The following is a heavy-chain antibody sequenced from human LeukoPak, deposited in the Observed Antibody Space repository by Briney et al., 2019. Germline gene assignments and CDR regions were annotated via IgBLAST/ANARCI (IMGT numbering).Heavy chain of an antibody. J-gene: IGHJ4*02. V-gene: IGHV3-30*19. CDR2: ISYDGSNK. CDR3: ARDLTAVDTAIPDY. Sequence: PGGSLRLSCAASGFTFSSYGMHWVRQAPGKGLEWVAVISYDGSNKYYADSVKGRFTISRDNSKNTLYLQMNSLRAEDTAVYYCARDLTAVDTAIPDYWGQGTLVTVSS. D-gene: IGHD5-18*01. CDR1: GFTFSSYG.